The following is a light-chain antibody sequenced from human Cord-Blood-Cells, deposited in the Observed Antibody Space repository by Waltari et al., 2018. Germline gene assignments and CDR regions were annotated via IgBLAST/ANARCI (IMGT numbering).Light chain of an antibody. Sequence: ELVLTQSPGTLSLSPGERATRSCRASKSVSSSYLAWYQQKPGQAPRLLTYGASSRATGIPDRFSGSGAGTDFTLTISRLEREDFAVYYCQQYGSSPWTFGQGTKVEIK. CDR3: QQYGSSPWT. J-gene: IGKJ1*01. V-gene: IGKV3-20*01. CDR2: GAS. CDR1: KSVSSSY.